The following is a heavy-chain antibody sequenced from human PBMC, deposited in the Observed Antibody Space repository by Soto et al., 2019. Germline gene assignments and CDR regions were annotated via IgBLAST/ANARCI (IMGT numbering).Heavy chain of an antibody. D-gene: IGHD2-2*01. CDR2: INHSGST. CDR1: GGSFSDYY. CDR3: ARGLHQLPPGCY. V-gene: IGHV4-34*01. J-gene: IGHJ4*02. Sequence: PSETLSLTCAVYGGSFSDYYWSWIRQPPGKGLEWIGEINHSGSTNYNPSLKSRVTISVDTSKNQFSLKLTSVTAADTAVYYCARGLHQLPPGCYWGQGTLVTVSS.